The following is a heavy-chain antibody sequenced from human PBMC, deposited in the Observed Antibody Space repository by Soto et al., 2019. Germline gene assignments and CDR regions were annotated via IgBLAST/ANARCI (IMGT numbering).Heavy chain of an antibody. CDR2: VNPSGGHT. D-gene: IGHD2-21*02. V-gene: IGHV1-46*01. Sequence: QVQLVQYGAEVKKPGASVKDSCKASGDTFTDYCLHWVRQAPGQGLEWMGTVNPSGGHTTYAQHFLGRMTMTRDTSTITLYMELTSLMYEDTAVYYCERGEHVVVVTAALDFWGQGTLVTVSS. J-gene: IGHJ4*02. CDR1: GDTFTDYC. CDR3: ERGEHVVVVTAALDF.